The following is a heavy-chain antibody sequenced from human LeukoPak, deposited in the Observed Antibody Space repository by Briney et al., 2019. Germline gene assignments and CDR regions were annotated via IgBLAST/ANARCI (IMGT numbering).Heavy chain of an antibody. D-gene: IGHD6-13*01. CDR1: GFTFDDYA. V-gene: IGHV3-9*01. Sequence: GGSLRLSCAASGFTFDDYAMHWVRHAPGKGLEWVSGISWNSGSIGYADSVKGRFTISRDNAKNSLYLQMNSLRAEDTALYYCAKDIPRRGSSWGSTGTTFDYWGQGTLVTVSS. CDR2: ISWNSGSI. CDR3: AKDIPRRGSSWGSTGTTFDY. J-gene: IGHJ4*02.